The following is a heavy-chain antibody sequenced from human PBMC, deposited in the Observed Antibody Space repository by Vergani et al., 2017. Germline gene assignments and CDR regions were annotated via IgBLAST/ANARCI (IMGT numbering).Heavy chain of an antibody. D-gene: IGHD6-6*01. CDR1: GGSFSGYY. CDR3: ARGNRIAARRLNYFDY. J-gene: IGHJ4*02. V-gene: IGHV4-34*01. Sequence: QVQLQQWGAGLLKPSETLSLTCAVYGGSFSGYYWSWIRQPPGKGLEWIGEINHSGNNNYNPSLKSRVTMSVHTSKNQFSLKLRSVTAADTAVYFCARGNRIAARRLNYFDYWGQGALVTVSS. CDR2: INHSGNN.